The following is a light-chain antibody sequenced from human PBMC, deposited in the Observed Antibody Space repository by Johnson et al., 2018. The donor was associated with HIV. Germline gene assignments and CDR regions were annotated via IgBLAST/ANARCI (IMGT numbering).Light chain of an antibody. Sequence: QSVLTQPPSVSAAPGQKVTISCSGSSSNIGNNDVSWYQQLPGTAPKLLIYDNNKRPSGIPDRFSGSKSGTSATLGITGLQTGDEADYYCATWDRSLTAGGVFGTGTKVTVL. J-gene: IGLJ1*01. V-gene: IGLV1-51*01. CDR3: ATWDRSLTAGGV. CDR1: SSNIGNND. CDR2: DNN.